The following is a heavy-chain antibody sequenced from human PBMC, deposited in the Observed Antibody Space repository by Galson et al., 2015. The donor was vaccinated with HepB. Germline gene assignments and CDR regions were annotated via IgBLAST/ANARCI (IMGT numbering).Heavy chain of an antibody. CDR2: INQHGNEK. CDR3: ATGYYYFSGATSYDW. D-gene: IGHD3-10*01. V-gene: IGHV3-7*03. J-gene: IGHJ4*02. Sequence: SLRLSCAASGFDFVRTTMNWVRQTPGKGLEWVANINQHGNEKYYVDSVKGRFTISRDNAQNSLFLQMDSLRVEDTAVYYCATGYYYFSGATSYDWWGQGTLVTVSS. CDR1: GFDFVRTT.